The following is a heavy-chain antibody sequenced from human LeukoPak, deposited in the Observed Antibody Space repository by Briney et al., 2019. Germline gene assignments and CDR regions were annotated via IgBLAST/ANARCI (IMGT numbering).Heavy chain of an antibody. D-gene: IGHD2-2*01. Sequence: GGSLRLLCGASGLNLRTYVLQGVGQAAAKGLDWVAFIRISGTVHYLQDSAKGRCHSFRDHFKHSVYLQMTSLRAGDTAGYYCARAIVPAAPPLGDCGQGTLVTVSS. CDR3: ARAIVPAAPPLGD. CDR2: IRISGTVH. CDR1: GLNLRTYV. V-gene: IGHV3-30*02. J-gene: IGHJ4*02.